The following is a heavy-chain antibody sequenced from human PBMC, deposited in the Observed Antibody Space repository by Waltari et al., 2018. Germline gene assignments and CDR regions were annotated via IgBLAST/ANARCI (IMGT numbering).Heavy chain of an antibody. CDR3: AREGSGSYPLDAFDI. CDR2: IIPIFGTA. CDR1: GGTFSSYA. Sequence: HVQLVQSGAEVKKPGSSVKVSCKASGGTFSSYAIIWVRQAPGQGLEWRGGIIPIFGTANYAQKFQGRVTLTTDESTSTAYMGLSSLRAEDTAVYYCAREGSGSYPLDAFDIWGQGTMVTVSS. D-gene: IGHD1-26*01. J-gene: IGHJ3*02. V-gene: IGHV1-69*05.